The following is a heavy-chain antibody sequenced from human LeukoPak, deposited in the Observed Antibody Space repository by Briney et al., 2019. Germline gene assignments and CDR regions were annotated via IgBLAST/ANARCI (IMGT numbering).Heavy chain of an antibody. CDR3: AAGDSSGYYYVGAFDI. V-gene: IGHV3-21*01. D-gene: IGHD3-22*01. CDR1: GFTFRSYS. J-gene: IGHJ3*02. CDR2: IGSSSNYI. Sequence: GGSLRLSCAASGFTFRSYSMNWVRQAPGKGLEWVSSIGSSSNYIYYADSVKGRFTISRDNAKNSLYLQMNSLRAEDTAVYYCAAGDSSGYYYVGAFDIWGQGTMVTVSS.